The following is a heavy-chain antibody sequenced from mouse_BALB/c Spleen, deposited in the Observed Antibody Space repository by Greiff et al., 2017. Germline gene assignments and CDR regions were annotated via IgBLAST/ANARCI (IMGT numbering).Heavy chain of an antibody. J-gene: IGHJ4*01. Sequence: EVMLVESGGGLVQPGGSLKLSCAASGFTFSSYGMSWVRQTPDKRLELVATINSNGGSTYYPDSVKGRFTISRDNAKNTLYLQMSSLKSEDTAMYCCRRGNWYCAMDYWGQGTSVTVSS. D-gene: IGHD4-1*01. CDR2: INSNGGST. CDR1: GFTFSSYG. CDR3: RRGNWYCAMDY. V-gene: IGHV5-6-3*01.